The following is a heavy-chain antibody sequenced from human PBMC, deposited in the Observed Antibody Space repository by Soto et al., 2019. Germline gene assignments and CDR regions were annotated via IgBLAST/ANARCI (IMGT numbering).Heavy chain of an antibody. V-gene: IGHV4-31*03. Sequence: KPSETLSLTCTVSGGSIISGGYYWSWIRQHPGKGLEWIGYIYYSGSTYYNPSLKSRVTISVDTSKNQFSLKLSSVTAADTAVYYCARSSDYYDSSGYFVFDYWGQGTLVTVSS. J-gene: IGHJ4*02. CDR1: GGSIISGGYY. CDR3: ARSSDYYDSSGYFVFDY. D-gene: IGHD3-22*01. CDR2: IYYSGST.